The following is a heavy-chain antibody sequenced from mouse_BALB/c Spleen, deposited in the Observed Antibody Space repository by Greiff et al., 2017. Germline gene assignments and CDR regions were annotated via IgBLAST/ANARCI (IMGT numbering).Heavy chain of an antibody. J-gene: IGHJ2*01. CDR3: AREPLDY. Sequence: EVKLMESGPGLVKPSQSLSLTCSVTGYSITSGYYWNWIRQFPGNKLEWMGYISYDGSNNYNPSLKNRISITRDTSKNQFFLKLNSVTTEDTATYYCAREPLDYWGQGTTLTVSS. CDR2: ISYDGSN. D-gene: IGHD6-1*01. V-gene: IGHV3-6*02. CDR1: GYSITSGYY.